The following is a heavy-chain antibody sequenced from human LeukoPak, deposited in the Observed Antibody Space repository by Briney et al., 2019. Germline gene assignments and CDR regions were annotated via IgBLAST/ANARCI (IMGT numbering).Heavy chain of an antibody. CDR2: ISFDGSNK. Sequence: GGSLRLSCAASGFTFSSYGMYWVRQAPGKGLEWVAVISFDGSNKYYADSVKGRFTISRDNSKNTLYLQMNSLRAEDTAVYYCARSRPGWFDPWGQGTLVTVSS. D-gene: IGHD7-27*01. V-gene: IGHV3-30*03. CDR1: GFTFSSYG. J-gene: IGHJ5*02. CDR3: ARSRPGWFDP.